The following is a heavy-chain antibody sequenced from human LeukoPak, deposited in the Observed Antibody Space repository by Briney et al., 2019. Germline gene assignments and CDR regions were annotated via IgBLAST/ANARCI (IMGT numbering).Heavy chain of an antibody. Sequence: PWGSLRLSCAASGFTLSDYYMSWIRQAPGKGLEWVSYITTSGSTIYYADSVRGRFTISRDNAKNSLYLQMNSLRAEDTAVYYCARDQYYFDYWGRGTLVTVSS. J-gene: IGHJ4*02. V-gene: IGHV3-11*01. CDR1: GFTLSDYY. CDR3: ARDQYYFDY. CDR2: ITTSGSTI.